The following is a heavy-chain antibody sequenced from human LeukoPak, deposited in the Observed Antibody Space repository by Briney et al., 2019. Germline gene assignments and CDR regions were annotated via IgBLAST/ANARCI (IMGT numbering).Heavy chain of an antibody. J-gene: IGHJ1*01. D-gene: IGHD2-2*01. CDR2: IYSGGST. Sequence: QPGGSLRLSCAASGFTVRSNSMSWVQQAPGKGLEWVSVIYSGGSTYYADSVNGRFTISRDSSKNTLYLQMNSLRAEDTAVYYCASAREYCISTNCYEYFQHWGQGTLVTVSS. CDR3: ASAREYCISTNCYEYFQH. CDR1: GFTVRSNS. V-gene: IGHV3-53*01.